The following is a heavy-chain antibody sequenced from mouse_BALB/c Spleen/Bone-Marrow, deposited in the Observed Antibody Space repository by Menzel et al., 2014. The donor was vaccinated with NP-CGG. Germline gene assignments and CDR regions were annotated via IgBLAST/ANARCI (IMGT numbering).Heavy chain of an antibody. CDR3: ALLGYYGYFYV. D-gene: IGHD2-2*01. CDR2: INPDSSTI. Sequence: EVKVVESGGGLVQPGGSLELSCAASGFDFSRYWMSWVRRAPGKGLEWIGEINPDSSTINYTPSLKDKFIISRDNAKNALCLQMSKVRSEDTALYYCALLGYYGYFYVWGAGTTVTVSS. CDR1: GFDFSRYW. V-gene: IGHV4-1*02. J-gene: IGHJ1*01.